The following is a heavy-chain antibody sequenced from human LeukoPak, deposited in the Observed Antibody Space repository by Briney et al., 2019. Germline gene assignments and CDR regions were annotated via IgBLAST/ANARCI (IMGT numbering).Heavy chain of an antibody. CDR2: INDDATNT. CDR3: ARGHHYYDSSGYYYPFFDY. V-gene: IGHV3-23*01. D-gene: IGHD3-22*01. CDR1: GFTFSNYA. J-gene: IGHJ4*02. Sequence: GGSLRLSCAASGFTFSNYAMHWVRQAPGKGLEWVSGINDDATNTYNADSVKGRFTISRDNSKDTLYLQMNSLRAEDTAVYYCARGHHYYDSSGYYYPFFDYWGQGTLVTVSS.